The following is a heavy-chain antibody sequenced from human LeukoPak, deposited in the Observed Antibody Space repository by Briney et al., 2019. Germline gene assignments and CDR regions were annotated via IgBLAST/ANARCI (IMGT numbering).Heavy chain of an antibody. CDR2: INPNSGGT. Sequence: ASVKVSCKASGYTFTGYYMHWVRQAPGQGLEWMGWINPNSGGTNYAQKFQGRVTMTRDTSISTAYMELSRLRSDDTAVYYCARGPGITGTTFNQQFDYWGQGTLVTVSS. CDR3: ARGPGITGTTFNQQFDY. J-gene: IGHJ4*02. D-gene: IGHD1-7*01. V-gene: IGHV1-2*02. CDR1: GYTFTGYY.